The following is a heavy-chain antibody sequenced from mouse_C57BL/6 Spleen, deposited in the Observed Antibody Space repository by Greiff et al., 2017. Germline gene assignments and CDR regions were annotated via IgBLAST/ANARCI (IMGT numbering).Heavy chain of an antibody. J-gene: IGHJ4*01. V-gene: IGHV5-9*01. Sequence: DVMLVESGGGLVKPGGSLKLSCAASGFTFSSYTMSWVRQTPEKRLEWVATISGGGGNTYYPDSVKGRFTISRDNAKNTLYLQMSSLRSEDTALYYCARDGYYDAMDYWGQGTSVTVSS. CDR1: GFTFSSYT. D-gene: IGHD2-3*01. CDR3: ARDGYYDAMDY. CDR2: ISGGGGNT.